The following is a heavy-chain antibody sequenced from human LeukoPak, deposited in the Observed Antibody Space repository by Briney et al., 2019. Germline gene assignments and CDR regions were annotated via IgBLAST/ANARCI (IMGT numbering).Heavy chain of an antibody. CDR3: ARDQITMVRGVIEAGAFDI. CDR1: GFTFSSYG. CDR2: IWYDGSNK. J-gene: IGHJ3*02. V-gene: IGHV3-33*01. Sequence: GGSLRLSCAASGFTFSSYGMHWVRQAPGKGLEWVAVIWYDGSNKYYADSVKGRFTISRDNSKNTLYLQMNSLRAEDTAVYYCARDQITMVRGVIEAGAFDIWGQGTMVTVSS. D-gene: IGHD3-10*01.